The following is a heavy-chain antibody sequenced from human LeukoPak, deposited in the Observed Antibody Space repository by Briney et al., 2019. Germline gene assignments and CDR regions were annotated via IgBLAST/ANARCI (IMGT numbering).Heavy chain of an antibody. CDR1: GGSISSYY. CDR2: ISSSSSYI. Sequence: ETLSLTCTVSGGSISSYYWSWIRQPPGKGLEWVSSISSSSSYIYYADSVKGRFTISRDNAKNSLYLQMNSLRAEDTAVYYCARWGYYDSSGYHDYWGQGTLVTVSS. J-gene: IGHJ4*02. CDR3: ARWGYYDSSGYHDY. D-gene: IGHD3-22*01. V-gene: IGHV3-21*01.